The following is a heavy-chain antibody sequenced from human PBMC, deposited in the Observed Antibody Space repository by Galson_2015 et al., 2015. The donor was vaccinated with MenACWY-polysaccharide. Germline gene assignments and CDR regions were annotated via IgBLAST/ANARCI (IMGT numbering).Heavy chain of an antibody. V-gene: IGHV3-23*01. CDR3: AKNSTRSYTFDYYGMDA. CDR1: GFTFSSYA. CDR2: ITDGAYST. Sequence: SLRLSCAASGFTFSSYAMTWVRQAPGKGLEWVSGITDGAYSTYYADSVKGRFTISRDNSKNTLYLQMNSLRAEDTAVYYCAKNSTRSYTFDYYGMDAWGQGTTVTVSS. D-gene: IGHD2/OR15-2a*01. J-gene: IGHJ6*02.